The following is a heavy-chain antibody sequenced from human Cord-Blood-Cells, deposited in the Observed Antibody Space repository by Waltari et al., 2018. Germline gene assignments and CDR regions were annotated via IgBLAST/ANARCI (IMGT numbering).Heavy chain of an antibody. J-gene: IGHJ4*02. Sequence: QVQLQQWGAGLLKPSETLSLTCAVYGGSFSGYYRSWIRQHPGKGPEWIGEINHSGSTNYNPFLKSRVTISVDTSKNQFSLKLSSVTAADTAVYYCARGEGYCSSTSCYYFDYWGQGTLVTVSS. D-gene: IGHD2-2*01. CDR1: GGSFSGYY. CDR2: INHSGST. CDR3: ARGEGYCSSTSCYYFDY. V-gene: IGHV4-34*01.